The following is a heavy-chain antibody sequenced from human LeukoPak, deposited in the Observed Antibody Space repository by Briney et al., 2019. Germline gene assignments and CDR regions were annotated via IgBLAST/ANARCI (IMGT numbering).Heavy chain of an antibody. CDR3: ARGWPNYYDSSGAFDY. Sequence: ASVKVSCKASGYTFIDDYMHWVRQAPGQGLEWMGRINPNSGGTNYAQKFQGRVTMTRDTSISTAYMELSRLRSDDTAVYYCARGWPNYYDSSGAFDYWGQGTLVTVSS. CDR2: INPNSGGT. D-gene: IGHD3-22*01. J-gene: IGHJ4*02. CDR1: GYTFIDDY. V-gene: IGHV1-2*06.